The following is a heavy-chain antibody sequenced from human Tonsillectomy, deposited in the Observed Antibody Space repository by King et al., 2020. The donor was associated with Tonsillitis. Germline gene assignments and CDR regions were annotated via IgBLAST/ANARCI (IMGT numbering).Heavy chain of an antibody. CDR2: IYPGDSDI. V-gene: IGHV5-51*01. Sequence: VQLVESGAEVKKPGESLKISCKGSGYTFTNYWIGWVRQMPGKGLEWMGTIYPGDSDIRYRPSFQGQVTLSADKSITTAYLQWRSLKASDTAMYYCAKGNDHDILTGYIDYWGQGTLVTVSS. CDR1: GYTFTNYW. J-gene: IGHJ4*02. D-gene: IGHD3-9*01. CDR3: AKGNDHDILTGYIDY.